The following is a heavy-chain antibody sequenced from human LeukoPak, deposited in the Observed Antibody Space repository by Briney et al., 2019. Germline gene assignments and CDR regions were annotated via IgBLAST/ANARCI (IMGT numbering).Heavy chain of an antibody. J-gene: IGHJ3*02. Sequence: GGSLRLSCAASGFTVSSNYMSWVRQAPGKGLEWVSVVFSGGSTYYADSVKGRFTISRDNSKNTLYLQMNSLRAEDTAVYYCARQRGYLDVFDIWGQGTMVTVSS. CDR1: GFTVSSNY. CDR3: ARQRGYLDVFDI. CDR2: VFSGGST. V-gene: IGHV3-53*01. D-gene: IGHD3-16*02.